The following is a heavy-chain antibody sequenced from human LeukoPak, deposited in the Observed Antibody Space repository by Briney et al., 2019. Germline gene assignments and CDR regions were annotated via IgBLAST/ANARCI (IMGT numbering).Heavy chain of an antibody. Sequence: GRSLRLSCAASGFTFSSYGMHWVRQAPGKGLEWVAVIWYDGSNKYYADSVKGRFTISRDNSKNTLYLQMNSLRAEDTAVYYCAKGLYHLDYWGQGTLVTVSS. CDR1: GFTFSSYG. CDR2: IWYDGSNK. D-gene: IGHD3-16*02. J-gene: IGHJ4*02. CDR3: AKGLYHLDY. V-gene: IGHV3-33*06.